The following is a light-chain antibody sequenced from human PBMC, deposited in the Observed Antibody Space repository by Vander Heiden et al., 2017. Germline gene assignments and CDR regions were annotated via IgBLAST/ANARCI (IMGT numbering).Light chain of an antibody. CDR2: DIT. CDR3: SSYTGSNTWV. J-gene: IGLJ3*02. V-gene: IGLV2-14*03. CDR1: SSDVGGYNY. Sequence: QSALTQPASVSGSPGQSITISCTGTSSDVGGYNYVSWYQQHPGKAPKLMIYDITNRHSAVSNPFSGSESGDTASLTISEPQDEDEADYFCSSYTGSNTWVFGGGTKLTVL.